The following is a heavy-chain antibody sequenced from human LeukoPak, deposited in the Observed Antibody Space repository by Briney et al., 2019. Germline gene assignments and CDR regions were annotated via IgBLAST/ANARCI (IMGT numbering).Heavy chain of an antibody. CDR3: ARWYYGNSGRYFDY. J-gene: IGHJ4*02. CDR2: IYYSGNT. CDR1: GGSISSYY. V-gene: IGHV4-59*01. Sequence: PSETLSLTCTVSGGSISSYYWSWIRQPPGKGLEWIGYIYYSGNTNYNPSLKSRVTISLDTSKNQFSLKLSSVTAADTAVYYCARWYYGNSGRYFDYWGQGTLVTVSS. D-gene: IGHD3-22*01.